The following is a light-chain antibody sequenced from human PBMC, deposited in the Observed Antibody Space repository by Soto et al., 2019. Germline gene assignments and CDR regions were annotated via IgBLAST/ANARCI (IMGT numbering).Light chain of an antibody. Sequence: DIQLTQSPSTRSASVGDRVTITCRASQSISSWLAWYQQKPGKAPKLLVYKASSLESGVPSRFSGSGSATEFTLTITTLQPDYFATYYCQQYEAYPLTFGGGTKVEI. CDR1: QSISSW. CDR3: QQYEAYPLT. V-gene: IGKV1-5*03. J-gene: IGKJ4*01. CDR2: KAS.